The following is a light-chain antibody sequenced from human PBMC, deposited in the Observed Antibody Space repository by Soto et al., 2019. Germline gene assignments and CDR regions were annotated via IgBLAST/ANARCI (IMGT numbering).Light chain of an antibody. CDR1: SSDVGGFHY. V-gene: IGLV2-8*01. J-gene: IGLJ1*01. CDR2: EVN. CDR3: SSYAVTNIFV. Sequence: QSALTQPPSASGSPGQSVTISCSGTSSDVGGFHYVSWYQQHPGRAPKVLIYEVNKRPSGVPDRFSGSKSGSTASLTVSGLQAEDEAEYYCSSYAVTNIFVFGTGTKLTVL.